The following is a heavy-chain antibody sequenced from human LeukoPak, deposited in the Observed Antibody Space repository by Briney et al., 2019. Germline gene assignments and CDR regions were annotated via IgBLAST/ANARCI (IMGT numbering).Heavy chain of an antibody. Sequence: GASVKVSCKASGYTFTSYDFYWVRQAPGQGLEWMGWMNPNSGNTGYAQKFQGRVTMTRNTSISTAYMELSSLRSEDTAVYYCERAPFLEWLLAVPHYYYYYMDVWGKGTTVTVSS. D-gene: IGHD3-3*02. CDR1: GYTFTSYD. CDR3: ERAPFLEWLLAVPHYYYYYMDV. V-gene: IGHV1-8*01. CDR2: MNPNSGNT. J-gene: IGHJ6*03.